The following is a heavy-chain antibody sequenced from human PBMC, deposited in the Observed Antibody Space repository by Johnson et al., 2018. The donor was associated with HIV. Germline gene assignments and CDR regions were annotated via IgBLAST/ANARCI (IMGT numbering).Heavy chain of an antibody. CDR1: GFTVSSNY. CDR2: IGTAGDT. J-gene: IGHJ3*02. D-gene: IGHD3-10*01. V-gene: IGHV3-66*02. Sequence: VQLVESGGGLVQPGGSLRLSCAASGFTVSSNYMSWVRQAPGKGLEWVSAIGTAGDTYYPDSVKGRLTISTENSKNTLYLQMNSLRAEDTAVYYCVSEGFGELFNDAFDIWGQGTMVTVSS. CDR3: VSEGFGELFNDAFDI.